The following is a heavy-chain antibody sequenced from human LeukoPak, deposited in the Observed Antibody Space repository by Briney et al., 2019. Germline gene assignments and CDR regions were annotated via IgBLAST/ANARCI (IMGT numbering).Heavy chain of an antibody. Sequence: GASVKVSCKASGYTFSSSYIHWVRQAPGQGLEWMGIINPSGGTTIYAQTFQGRVTMTRDTSTRTVYMALSSLKYEDKAVYYCARDLFTWGAFDIWGQGTMVTVSS. CDR2: INPSGGTT. J-gene: IGHJ3*02. V-gene: IGHV1-46*01. CDR1: GYTFSSSY. D-gene: IGHD3-16*01. CDR3: ARDLFTWGAFDI.